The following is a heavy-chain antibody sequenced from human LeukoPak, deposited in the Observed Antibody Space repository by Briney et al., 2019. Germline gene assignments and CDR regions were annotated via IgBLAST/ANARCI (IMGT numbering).Heavy chain of an antibody. Sequence: ASVKVSCKASGYTFTGYYMHWVRQAPGQGLEWMGWINPNSGGTNYAQKFQGRVTMTRNTSISTAYMEPSRLRSDDTAVYYCARGRRPIAAAGTGNWFDPWGQGTLVTVSS. J-gene: IGHJ5*02. CDR2: INPNSGGT. CDR3: ARGRRPIAAAGTGNWFDP. CDR1: GYTFTGYY. V-gene: IGHV1-2*02. D-gene: IGHD6-13*01.